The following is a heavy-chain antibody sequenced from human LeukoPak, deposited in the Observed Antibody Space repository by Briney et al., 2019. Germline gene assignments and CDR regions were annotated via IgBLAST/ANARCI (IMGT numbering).Heavy chain of an antibody. V-gene: IGHV3-9*01. Sequence: PGGPLRLSCAASGFTFDDYAMHWVRQAPGKGLEWVSGISWNSGSIGYADSVKGRFTISRDNAKNSLYLQMNSLRAEDTAVYYCARDPGTIVVVPAAAAYDYWGQGTLVTVSS. D-gene: IGHD2-2*01. J-gene: IGHJ4*02. CDR3: ARDPGTIVVVPAAAAYDY. CDR1: GFTFDDYA. CDR2: ISWNSGSI.